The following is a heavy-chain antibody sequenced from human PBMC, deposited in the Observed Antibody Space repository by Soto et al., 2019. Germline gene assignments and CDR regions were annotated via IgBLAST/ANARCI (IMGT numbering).Heavy chain of an antibody. CDR1: GFSFSNYG. D-gene: IGHD5-12*01. J-gene: IGHJ4*02. CDR3: AKVEVAYDY. CDR2: IAYDGSDK. V-gene: IGHV3-30*18. Sequence: QVQLVQSGGGVVQPGRSLRLFCVASGFSFSNYGMHWVRQAPGKGLEWVALIAYDGSDKYYADSVKGRFTISRDNSKKMLYLQMNSLRPDDTAVYFCAKVEVAYDYWGQGALVIVSS.